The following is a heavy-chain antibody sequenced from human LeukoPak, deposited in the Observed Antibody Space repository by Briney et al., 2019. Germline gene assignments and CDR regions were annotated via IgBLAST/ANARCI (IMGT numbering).Heavy chain of an antibody. CDR2: IYSGGGT. Sequence: PGGSLRLSCAASGFTVSSTYMSWVRQAPGKGLEWVSVIYSGGGTYYADSVKGRFTISRDSSKNTLYLQMNSLRAEDTAVYYCARGRSATLSYHYGMDVWGQGTTVTVSS. D-gene: IGHD2-15*01. CDR1: GFTVSSTY. V-gene: IGHV3-66*01. CDR3: ARGRSATLSYHYGMDV. J-gene: IGHJ6*02.